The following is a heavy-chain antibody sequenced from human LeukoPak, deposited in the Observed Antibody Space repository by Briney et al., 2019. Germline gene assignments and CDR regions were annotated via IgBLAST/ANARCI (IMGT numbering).Heavy chain of an antibody. CDR2: ISGSGGST. Sequence: TGGSLRLSCAASRFTFSSYGMSWVRQAPGKGLEWVSAISGSGGSTYYADSVKGRFTISRDNSKNTLYLQMNSLRAEDTAVYYCAKGPGIAVAGTPYWGQGTLVTVPS. V-gene: IGHV3-23*01. CDR3: AKGPGIAVAGTPY. D-gene: IGHD6-19*01. J-gene: IGHJ4*02. CDR1: RFTFSSYG.